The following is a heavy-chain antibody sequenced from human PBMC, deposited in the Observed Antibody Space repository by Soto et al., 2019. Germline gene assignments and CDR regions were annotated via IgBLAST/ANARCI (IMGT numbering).Heavy chain of an antibody. J-gene: IGHJ4*02. Sequence: GASVKVSCKASGYTFTGYYLHWVRQAPGQGLEWMGWIDANSGVTNYAQKFQGRVSMTRDTSISAAYMELSRLRSDDTAVYYCARGYFRGGPCTPPASSHDSGGQGTWVPVSS. CDR2: IDANSGVT. D-gene: IGHD2-15*01. CDR3: ARGYFRGGPCTPPASSHDS. V-gene: IGHV1-2*02. CDR1: GYTFTGYY.